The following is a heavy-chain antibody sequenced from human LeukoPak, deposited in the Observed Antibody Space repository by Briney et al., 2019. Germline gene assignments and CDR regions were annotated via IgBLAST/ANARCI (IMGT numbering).Heavy chain of an antibody. CDR1: GYTFTGYY. CDR2: INPNSGVT. D-gene: IGHD3-10*01. Sequence: ASVKLSCKASGYTFTGYYMHWLRQAPGQGLEWMGWINPNSGVTNSAQKFQGRVTMTRDTSISTAYIEVRRLISDDTAVYYCARGGSGSYYQFDYWGQGTLVTVSS. CDR3: ARGGSGSYYQFDY. J-gene: IGHJ4*02. V-gene: IGHV1-2*02.